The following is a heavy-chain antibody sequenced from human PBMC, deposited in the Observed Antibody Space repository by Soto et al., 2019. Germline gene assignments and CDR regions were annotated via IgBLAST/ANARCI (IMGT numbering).Heavy chain of an antibody. Sequence: SETLSLTCAVSGGPISSGGYSWSWIRQPPGKGLEWIGYIYHSGSTYYNPSLKSRVTISVDRSKNQFSLKLSSVTAADTAVYYCARGIRYYDSSGSPGFFDYWGQGTLVTVSS. CDR1: GGPISSGGYS. CDR3: ARGIRYYDSSGSPGFFDY. J-gene: IGHJ4*02. D-gene: IGHD3-22*01. V-gene: IGHV4-30-2*01. CDR2: IYHSGST.